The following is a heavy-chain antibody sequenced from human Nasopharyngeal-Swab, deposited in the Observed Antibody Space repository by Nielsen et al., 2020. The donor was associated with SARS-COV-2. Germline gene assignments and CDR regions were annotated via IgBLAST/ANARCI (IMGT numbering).Heavy chain of an antibody. J-gene: IGHJ4*02. CDR2: IYYSGST. V-gene: IGHV4-31*02. CDR3: ARENTYFDY. Sequence: RQAPGKGLEWIGYIYYSGSTYYNPSLKSRVTISVDTSKNQFSLKLSSVTAADTAVHYCARENTYFDYWGQGTLVTVSS.